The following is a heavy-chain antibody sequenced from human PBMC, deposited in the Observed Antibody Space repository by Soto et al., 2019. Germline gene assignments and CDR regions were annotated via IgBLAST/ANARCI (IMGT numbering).Heavy chain of an antibody. D-gene: IGHD6-13*01. V-gene: IGHV3-33*08. CDR3: ARDGIGFVSSSWHAFDI. CDR2: IWYDGSNK. Sequence: GGSLRLSCAASGFTFSSYGMHWVRQAPGKGLEWVAVIWYDGSNKYYADSVKGRFTISRDNSKNTLYLQMNSLRAEDTAVYYCARDGIGFVSSSWHAFDIWGQGTMVTVSS. J-gene: IGHJ3*02. CDR1: GFTFSSYG.